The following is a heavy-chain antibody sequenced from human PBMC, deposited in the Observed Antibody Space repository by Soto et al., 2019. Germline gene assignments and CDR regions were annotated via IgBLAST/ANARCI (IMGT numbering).Heavy chain of an antibody. D-gene: IGHD1-7*01. CDR1: GFTFSSYA. CDR2: ISGSGGST. CDR3: AKDRMELPDAFDI. J-gene: IGHJ3*02. Sequence: GGSLRLSCAASGFTFSSYAMSWVRQAPGKGLEWVSAISGSGGSTYYADSVKGRFTISRDNSKNALYLQMNSLRAEDTAVYYCAKDRMELPDAFDIWGQGTMVTVSS. V-gene: IGHV3-23*01.